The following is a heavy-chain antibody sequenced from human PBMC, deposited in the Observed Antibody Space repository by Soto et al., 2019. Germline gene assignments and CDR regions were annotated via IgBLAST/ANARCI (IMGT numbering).Heavy chain of an antibody. D-gene: IGHD3-9*01. CDR1: GGTFSSYA. V-gene: IGHV1-69*13. Sequence: RASVKVSCKASGGTFSSYAISWVRQAPGQGLEWMGGIIPIFGTANYAQKFQGRVTITADESTSTAYMELSSLRSEDTAVYYCARAPYYDILTGYYNLYYYYGMDVWGQGTTVTVSS. CDR2: IIPIFGTA. CDR3: ARAPYYDILTGYYNLYYYYGMDV. J-gene: IGHJ6*02.